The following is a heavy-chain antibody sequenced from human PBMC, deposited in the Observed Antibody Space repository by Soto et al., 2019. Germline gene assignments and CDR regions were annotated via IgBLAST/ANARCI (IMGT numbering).Heavy chain of an antibody. CDR1: GFTFSSYA. Sequence: GGSLRLSCAASGFTFSSYAMSWVRQAPGKGLEWVSAISGSGGSTYYADSVKGRFTISRDNSKNTLYLQMNSLRAEDTAVYYCARRSDFWSGYPYFDYWGQGTLVTVSS. D-gene: IGHD3-3*01. J-gene: IGHJ4*02. CDR3: ARRSDFWSGYPYFDY. CDR2: ISGSGGST. V-gene: IGHV3-23*01.